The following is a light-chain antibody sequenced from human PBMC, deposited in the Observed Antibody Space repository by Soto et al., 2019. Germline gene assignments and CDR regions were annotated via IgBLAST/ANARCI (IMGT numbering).Light chain of an antibody. Sequence: QCLLTQPPSLSGAPGQRITISCSGDTSNIESHPVNWFQQVPGAAPKLLIKTNNQRPSGVPDRFSGSKSGASASLAIRGLQSEDEGTYYCATWDDSRNGVFGSGTKVNVL. J-gene: IGLJ1*01. CDR3: ATWDDSRNGV. CDR2: TNN. CDR1: TSNIESHP. V-gene: IGLV1-44*01.